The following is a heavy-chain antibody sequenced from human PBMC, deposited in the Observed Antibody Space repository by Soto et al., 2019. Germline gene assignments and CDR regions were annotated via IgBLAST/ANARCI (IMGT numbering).Heavy chain of an antibody. J-gene: IGHJ4*02. CDR1: GGSFSGYY. CDR3: ARGPAARTRYFDY. D-gene: IGHD6-6*01. Sequence: SETLSITCAVYGGSFSGYYWSWIRQPPGKGLEWIGEINHSGSTNYNPSLKSRDTISVDTSKNQFSLKLSSVTAADTVVYYCARGPAARTRYFDYWGQGTLVTVSS. CDR2: INHSGST. V-gene: IGHV4-34*01.